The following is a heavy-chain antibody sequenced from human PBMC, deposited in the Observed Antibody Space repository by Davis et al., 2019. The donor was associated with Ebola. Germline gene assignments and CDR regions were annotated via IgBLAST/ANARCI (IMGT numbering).Heavy chain of an antibody. J-gene: IGHJ6*02. V-gene: IGHV3-48*02. CDR1: GFTSSGFTFSDYD. Sequence: AGSLRLSCAASGFTSSGFTFSDYDINWVRQAPGKGLAWVSAISGSGGSTYYADSVKGRFTISRDNAKNSLYLQMNSLRDEDTAVYYCARDRVGAIFGHYYYGMDVWGQGTTVTVSS. CDR2: ISGSGGST. CDR3: ARDRVGAIFGHYYYGMDV. D-gene: IGHD1-26*01.